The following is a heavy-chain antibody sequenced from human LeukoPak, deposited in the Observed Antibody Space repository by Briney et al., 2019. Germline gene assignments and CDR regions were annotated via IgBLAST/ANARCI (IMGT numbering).Heavy chain of an antibody. Sequence: GRSLRLSCAASGFTFSSYAMHWVRQAPGKGLEWVAVISYDGSNKYYADSVEGRFTISRDNAKNSLYLQMNSLRAEDTAVYYCAELGITMIGGVWGKGTTVTISS. V-gene: IGHV3-30*04. CDR3: AELGITMIGGV. D-gene: IGHD3-10*02. J-gene: IGHJ6*04. CDR1: GFTFSSYA. CDR2: ISYDGSNK.